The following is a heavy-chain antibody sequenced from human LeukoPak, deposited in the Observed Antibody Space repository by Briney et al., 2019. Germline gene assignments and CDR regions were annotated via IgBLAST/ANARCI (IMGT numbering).Heavy chain of an antibody. CDR2: ISYDGDNK. V-gene: IGHV3-30-3*01. J-gene: IGHJ3*02. CDR3: ARDPKGGFSYGWGAFDI. D-gene: IGHD5-18*01. Sequence: PGGSLRLSCAASGFTFSGYWMSWVRQAPGKWLEWVAVISYDGDNKYYADSVKGRFIISRDNSRNTLYLQMNSLRPEDTAVYYCARDPKGGFSYGWGAFDIWGQGTMVTVSS. CDR1: GFTFSGYW.